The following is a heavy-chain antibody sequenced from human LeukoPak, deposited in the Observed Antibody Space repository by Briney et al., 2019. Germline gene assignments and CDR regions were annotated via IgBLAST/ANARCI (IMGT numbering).Heavy chain of an antibody. CDR1: GGSISSSSYY. V-gene: IGHV4-39*07. CDR2: IYYSGST. CDR3: AGLYDSSGYYKY. J-gene: IGHJ4*02. Sequence: SETLSLTCTVSGGSISSSSYYWGWIRQPPGKGLEWIGSIYYSGSTYYNPSLKSRVTISVDTSKNQFSLKLSSVTAADTAVYYCAGLYDSSGYYKYWGQGTLVTVSS. D-gene: IGHD3-22*01.